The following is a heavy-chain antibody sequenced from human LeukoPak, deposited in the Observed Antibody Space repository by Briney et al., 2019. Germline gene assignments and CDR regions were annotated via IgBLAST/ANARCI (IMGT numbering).Heavy chain of an antibody. CDR3: ARVDYYDSSGLVAFDI. Sequence: SETLSLTCTISGGSISSHYWSWIRQPPGKGLEWMGYIYYSGSTNYNPSLKSRVTISVDTSKNQFSLKLSSVTAADTAVYYCARVDYYDSSGLVAFDIWGQGTMVTVSS. J-gene: IGHJ3*02. D-gene: IGHD3-22*01. CDR2: IYYSGST. V-gene: IGHV4-59*11. CDR1: GGSISSHY.